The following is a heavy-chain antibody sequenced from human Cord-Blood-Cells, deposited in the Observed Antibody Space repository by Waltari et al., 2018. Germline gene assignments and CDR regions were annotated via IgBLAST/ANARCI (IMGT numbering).Heavy chain of an antibody. Sequence: QVQLVQSGAEVKKPGASVKVSCKVSGYTLPALSMHCVRQAPGKGLEWMGGFDPEDGETIYAQKFQGRVTMTEDTSTDTAYMELSSLRSEDTAVYYCATDRRFWSGYYYYYYGMDVWGQGTTVTVSS. CDR1: GYTLPALS. D-gene: IGHD3-3*01. V-gene: IGHV1-24*01. J-gene: IGHJ6*02. CDR2: FDPEDGET. CDR3: ATDRRFWSGYYYYYYGMDV.